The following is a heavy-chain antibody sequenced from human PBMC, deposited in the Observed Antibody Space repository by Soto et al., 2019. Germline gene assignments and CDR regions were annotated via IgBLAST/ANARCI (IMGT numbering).Heavy chain of an antibody. CDR3: ARDNGFGESDV. V-gene: IGHV1-18*01. J-gene: IGHJ6*02. CDR2: ISAYNGNT. D-gene: IGHD3-10*01. Sequence: QVQLVQSGAEVKKPGASVKVSCKASGYSFTSHGSNWVRQAPGQGLEWMAWISAYNGNTNYAKKLQGRVTMTTDTSTSTAYMGLRSLRSDDTAVYYCARDNGFGESDVWGQGTTVTVSS. CDR1: GYSFTSHG.